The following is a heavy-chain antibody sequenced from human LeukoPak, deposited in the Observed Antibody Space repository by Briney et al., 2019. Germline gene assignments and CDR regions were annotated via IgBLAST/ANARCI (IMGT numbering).Heavy chain of an antibody. CDR1: GYRFTSYG. V-gene: IGHV1-46*01. J-gene: IGHJ4*02. CDR2: INPIGGST. D-gene: IGHD5-24*01. Sequence: GASVKVSCKASGYRFTSYGISWVRQAPGQGLEWMGIINPIGGSTIYAQKFQGRVTMTRDTSTSTVYMELSSLRSEDTAVYYCARALRMATIPGVNMNYFDYWGQGTLVTVSS. CDR3: ARALRMATIPGVNMNYFDY.